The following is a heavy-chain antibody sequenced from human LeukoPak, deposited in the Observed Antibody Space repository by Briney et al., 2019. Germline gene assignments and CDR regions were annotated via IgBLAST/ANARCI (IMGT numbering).Heavy chain of an antibody. Sequence: GGSLRLSCAASGFTFSSNAMSWVRQAPGKGLEWVSAISGSGGRTDYADSVKGRFTLSRDNSKNTLYMQMNSLRAEDTAVYYCAKPPLTAVTPHDAFDNWGQGTMVTVSS. CDR1: GFTFSSNA. V-gene: IGHV3-23*01. J-gene: IGHJ3*02. D-gene: IGHD4-17*01. CDR3: AKPPLTAVTPHDAFDN. CDR2: ISGSGGRT.